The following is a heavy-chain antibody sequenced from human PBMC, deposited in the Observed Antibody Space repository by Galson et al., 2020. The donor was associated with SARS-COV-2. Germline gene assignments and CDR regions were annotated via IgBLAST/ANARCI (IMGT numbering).Heavy chain of an antibody. CDR3: ARRGLGVTALDY. D-gene: IGHD1-26*01. V-gene: IGHV3-30*03. Sequence: GGSLRLSCAASGFTFRDYAIHWVRQAPGKGLEWVAKVSYDGNDQDYADSLKGRFTISRDNSKNTLFLQMDSLRVEDTAVYYCARRGLGVTALDYWGQGTLVTVSS. CDR1: GFTFRDYA. J-gene: IGHJ4*02. CDR2: VSYDGNDQ.